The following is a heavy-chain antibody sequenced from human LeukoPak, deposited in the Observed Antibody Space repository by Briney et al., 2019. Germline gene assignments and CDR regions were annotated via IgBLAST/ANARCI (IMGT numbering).Heavy chain of an antibody. V-gene: IGHV3-7*01. CDR2: IKQDGSEK. Sequence: GGSLRLSCAASGFTFSDYYMSRIRQAPGKGLEWVANIKQDGSEKYYVDSVKGRFTISRDNAKNSLYLQMNSLRAEDTAVYYCARVRSSYNWFDPWGQGTLVTVSS. J-gene: IGHJ5*02. CDR3: ARVRSSYNWFDP. CDR1: GFTFSDYY.